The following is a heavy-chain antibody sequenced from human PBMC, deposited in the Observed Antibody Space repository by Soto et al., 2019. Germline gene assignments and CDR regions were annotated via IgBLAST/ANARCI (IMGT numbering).Heavy chain of an antibody. CDR1: GFNVNSDY. V-gene: IGHV3-53*01. D-gene: IGHD2-21*02. CDR3: TREGRGLGRLSLFED. CDR2: IYSGETT. Sequence: PGGSLRLSCAASGFNVNSDYMNWVRQTPGKGLEWVASIYSGETTYYADSVRGRFTISSDKSKNTLYFQLSSLRIEDTAVYYCTREGRGLGRLSLFEDWGQGGLVTVAS. J-gene: IGHJ4*02.